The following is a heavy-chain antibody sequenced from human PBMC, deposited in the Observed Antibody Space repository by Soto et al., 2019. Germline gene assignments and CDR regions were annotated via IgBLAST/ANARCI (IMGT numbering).Heavy chain of an antibody. CDR2: ISGSGGST. Sequence: GGSLRLSCAASGFTFSSYAMSWVRQAPGKGLEWVSAISGSGGSTYYADSVKGRFTISRDNSKNTLYLQMNSLRAEDTAVYYCAKDFVQWLVLWGEWDISPAFDYWGQGTLVTVSS. J-gene: IGHJ4*02. D-gene: IGHD6-19*01. V-gene: IGHV3-23*01. CDR3: AKDFVQWLVLWGEWDISPAFDY. CDR1: GFTFSSYA.